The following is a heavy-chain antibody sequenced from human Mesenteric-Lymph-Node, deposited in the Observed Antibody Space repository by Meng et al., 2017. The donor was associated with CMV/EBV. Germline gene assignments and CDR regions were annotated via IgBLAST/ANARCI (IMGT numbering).Heavy chain of an antibody. J-gene: IGHJ4*02. CDR3: ARRRNSNWFDY. CDR2: IKEDGSEK. Sequence: GESLKISCAASGFTFSNYWMTWVRQAPGKGLEWVANIKEDGSEKYYVDSVNGRFTISRDNAKNSLYLQMKSLSAEDTAVYYCARRRNSNWFDYWGQGTLVTVSS. CDR1: GFTFSNYW. D-gene: IGHD4-11*01. V-gene: IGHV3-7*01.